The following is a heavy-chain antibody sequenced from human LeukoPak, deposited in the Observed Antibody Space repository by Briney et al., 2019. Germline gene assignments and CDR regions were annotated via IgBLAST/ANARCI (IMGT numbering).Heavy chain of an antibody. CDR3: ASERGYHAN. V-gene: IGHV4-39*07. Sequence: SSETLSLTCTVSGGSISSSSYYWGWIRQPPGKGLEWIGSIYYSGNTYYNPSLEGRVTMSVDTSKNQFSLNVISMTAADTAMYYCASERGYHANWGQGTLVTVSS. CDR1: GGSISSSSYY. J-gene: IGHJ4*02. D-gene: IGHD5-12*01. CDR2: IYYSGNT.